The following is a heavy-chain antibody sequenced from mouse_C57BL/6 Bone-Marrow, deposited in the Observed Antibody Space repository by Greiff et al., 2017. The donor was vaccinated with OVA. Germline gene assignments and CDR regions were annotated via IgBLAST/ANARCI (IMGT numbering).Heavy chain of an antibody. CDR3: ARGGWDWYFDV. CDR1: GFTFSDYY. CDR2: INYDGSST. V-gene: IGHV5-16*01. D-gene: IGHD3-3*01. J-gene: IGHJ1*03. Sequence: EVQLVESEGGLVQPGSSMKLSCTASGFTFSDYYMAWVRQVPENGLEWVANINYDGSSTYYLDSLKSRFILSRDNVKNALYLQRSSLKSEDTATYYCARGGWDWYFDVWGTGTTVTVSS.